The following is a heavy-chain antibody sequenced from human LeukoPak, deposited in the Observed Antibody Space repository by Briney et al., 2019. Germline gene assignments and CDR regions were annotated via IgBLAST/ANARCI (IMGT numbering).Heavy chain of an antibody. CDR1: GYTFTSFD. Sequence: EASVKVSCKASGYTFTSFDINWVRQAPGQGREWMGWMNPNSGSTAHAQTFQGRVTMPRSTSISTAYMELSRLTSSDTAVYFCARSRGVLGGGFDSFDVWGQGTMVTVSS. D-gene: IGHD3-16*01. CDR3: ARSRGVLGGGFDSFDV. J-gene: IGHJ3*01. V-gene: IGHV1-8*02. CDR2: MNPNSGST.